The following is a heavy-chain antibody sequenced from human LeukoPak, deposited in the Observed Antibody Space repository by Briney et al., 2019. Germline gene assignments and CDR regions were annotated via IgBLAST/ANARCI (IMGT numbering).Heavy chain of an antibody. D-gene: IGHD6-19*01. J-gene: IGHJ4*02. Sequence: GGSLRLSCVASGFTFSSYWMHWVRQVPGKGLVWVSRIDTDGGITNYADSVKGRFTISRDNAKNTLYLQMNSLRAEDTAVYYCARVRGGWYDFDYWGQGTLVTVSS. CDR2: IDTDGGIT. V-gene: IGHV3-74*01. CDR1: GFTFSSYW. CDR3: ARVRGGWYDFDY.